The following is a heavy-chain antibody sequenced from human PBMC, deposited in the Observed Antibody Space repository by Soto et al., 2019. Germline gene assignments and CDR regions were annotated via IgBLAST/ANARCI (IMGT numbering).Heavy chain of an antibody. CDR1: GGSIISYY. CDR2: IYYSGST. CDR3: ARLEGSGSYYHRHFDY. Sequence: SETLSLTCTVSGGSIISYYWSWIRQPPGKGLEWIGYIYYSGSTNYNPSLKSRVTISVDTSKNQFSLKVSSVTAADTAVYYCARLEGSGSYYHRHFDYWGQGTLVTVSS. J-gene: IGHJ4*02. V-gene: IGHV4-59*08. D-gene: IGHD3-10*01.